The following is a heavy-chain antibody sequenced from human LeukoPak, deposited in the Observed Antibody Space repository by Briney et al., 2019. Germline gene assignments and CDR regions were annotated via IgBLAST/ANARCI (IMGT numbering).Heavy chain of an antibody. D-gene: IGHD3-16*01. Sequence: ASVKVSCKASGYSFTGYFIHWVRQAPGQGLEWVGWIRVKTGDTKYAQKFQGRVTVTMYTTISTAFMELSRLTSDDTACSVCARGLSGIGNPHFDSWGQGALVTVSS. CDR3: ARGLSGIGNPHFDS. CDR1: GYSFTGYF. J-gene: IGHJ4*02. V-gene: IGHV1-2*02. CDR2: IRVKTGDT.